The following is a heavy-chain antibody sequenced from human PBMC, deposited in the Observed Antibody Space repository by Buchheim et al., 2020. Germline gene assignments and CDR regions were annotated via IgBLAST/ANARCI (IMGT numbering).Heavy chain of an antibody. J-gene: IGHJ6*02. CDR2: ISYDGSNK. CDR1: GFTFSSYG. CDR3: AKDRAAGSRGYYYGMDV. V-gene: IGHV3-30*18. Sequence: QVQLVESGGGVVQPGRPLRLSCAASGFTFSSYGMHWVRQAPGKGLEWVAVISYDGSNKYYADSVKGRFTISRDNSKNTLYLQMNSLRAEDTAVYYCAKDRAAGSRGYYYGMDVWGQGTT. D-gene: IGHD6-13*01.